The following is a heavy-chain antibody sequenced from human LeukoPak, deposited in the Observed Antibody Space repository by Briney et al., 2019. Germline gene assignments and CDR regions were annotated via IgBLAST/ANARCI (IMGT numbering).Heavy chain of an antibody. CDR3: AKDYPIYDFWSGYYPDSGYFDY. D-gene: IGHD3-3*01. CDR2: ISDNGKTI. Sequence: GGSLRLSCAASGFTFSDYFMSWIRQAPGKGLEWISYISDNGKTIYYADSVKGRFTISRDNAKNSLYLQMTSLRAEDTAVYYCAKDYPIYDFWSGYYPDSGYFDYWGQGTLVTVSS. V-gene: IGHV3-11*01. CDR1: GFTFSDYF. J-gene: IGHJ4*02.